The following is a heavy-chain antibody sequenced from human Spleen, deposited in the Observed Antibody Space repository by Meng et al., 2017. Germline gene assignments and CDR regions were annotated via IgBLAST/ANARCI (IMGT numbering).Heavy chain of an antibody. CDR1: GDSVSSNTAA. D-gene: IGHD3-22*01. J-gene: IGHJ4*02. V-gene: IGHV6-1*01. CDR3: ASDGSSGYYQHY. CDR2: TYYRSKWYN. Sequence: LRLSCAISGDSVSSNTAAWHWIRQSPSRGLEWLGRTYYRSKWYNDYAVSVKSRISINPDTSKNQFSLQLNSVTPEDTAVYYCASDGSSGYYQHYWGQGTLVTVSS.